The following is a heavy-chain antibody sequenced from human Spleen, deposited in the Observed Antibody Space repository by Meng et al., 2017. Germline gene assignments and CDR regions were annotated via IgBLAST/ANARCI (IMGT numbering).Heavy chain of an antibody. Sequence: QAQLVQSGRAVKKPGASVMVSCKASGYTFTNYGITWVRQAPGQGLEWMGWISAYNGNTNYAQTLQGRLTMTTDTSTSTAYMELRSLRSDDTAVYYCARVEVGITSGDYWGQGTLVTVSS. CDR2: ISAYNGNT. D-gene: IGHD1-26*01. V-gene: IGHV1-18*01. CDR3: ARVEVGITSGDY. J-gene: IGHJ4*02. CDR1: GYTFTNYG.